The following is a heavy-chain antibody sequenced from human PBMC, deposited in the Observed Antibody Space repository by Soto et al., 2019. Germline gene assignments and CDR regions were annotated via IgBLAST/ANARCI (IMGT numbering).Heavy chain of an antibody. Sequence: ASVKVSCKASGYTFTSYAMHWVRQAPGQRPEWMGWINAGNGNTKYSQKFQGRVTITRDTSASTAYMELSSLRSEDTAVYYCARGEWLLFLVYYYYYYGMDVWGQGTTVTVSS. CDR3: ARGEWLLFLVYYYYYYGMDV. CDR2: INAGNGNT. V-gene: IGHV1-3*01. J-gene: IGHJ6*02. D-gene: IGHD3-3*01. CDR1: GYTFTSYA.